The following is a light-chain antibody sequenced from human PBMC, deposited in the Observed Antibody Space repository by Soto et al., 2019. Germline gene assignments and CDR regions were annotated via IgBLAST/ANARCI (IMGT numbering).Light chain of an antibody. CDR2: DVS. J-gene: IGLJ2*01. CDR1: SSDVGGYNY. Sequence: QSALTQPASVSGSPGPSITISCTGTSSDVGGYNYVSWYQQHPGKAPKLMIFDVSNRPSGVSNRFSGSKSGDTASLTISGLQAEDEADYYCSSYASGSTLVFGGGTELTVL. V-gene: IGLV2-14*03. CDR3: SSYASGSTLV.